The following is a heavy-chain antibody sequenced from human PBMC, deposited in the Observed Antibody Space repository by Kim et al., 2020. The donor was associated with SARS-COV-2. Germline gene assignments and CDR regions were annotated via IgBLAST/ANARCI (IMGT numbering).Heavy chain of an antibody. CDR2: INEYGSEK. Sequence: GGSLRLSCVASGFTFSRYWMSWVRQTPGKGLEWVANINEYGSEKYYVDSVKGGFTISGDNAKNSCYLQMNILRAEDTARYYGTGKVGAYGAYWGRGP. CDR3: TGKVGAYGAY. CDR1: GFTFSRYW. J-gene: IGHJ4*02. D-gene: IGHD2-15*01. V-gene: IGHV3-7*03.